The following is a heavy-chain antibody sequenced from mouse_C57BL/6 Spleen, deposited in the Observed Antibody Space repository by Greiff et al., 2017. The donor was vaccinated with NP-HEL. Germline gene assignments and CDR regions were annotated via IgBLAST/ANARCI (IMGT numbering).Heavy chain of an antibody. CDR2: INPNNGGT. D-gene: IGHD2-3*01. CDR1: GYTFTDYN. Sequence: DVKLQESGPELVKPGASVKIPCKASGYTFTDYNMDWVKQSHGKSLEWIGDINPNNGGTIYNQKFKGKATLTVDKSSSTAYMELRSLTSEDTAVYYCAIHDGFPSYWGQGTLVTVSA. CDR3: AIHDGFPSY. V-gene: IGHV1-18*01. J-gene: IGHJ3*01.